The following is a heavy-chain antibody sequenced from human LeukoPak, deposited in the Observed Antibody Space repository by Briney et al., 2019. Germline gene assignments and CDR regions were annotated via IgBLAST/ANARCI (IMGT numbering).Heavy chain of an antibody. J-gene: IGHJ4*02. Sequence: QPGRSLRVSCAASGFTFSSYGMHWVRQAPGKGLEWVAVISHDGSDNHYADSVKGRFTISRDNSKNTVYLQMSSLRPEDTAVYFCAKELYFGSGSYPDYWGQGTLVRVSS. CDR1: GFTFSSYG. V-gene: IGHV3-30*18. CDR3: AKELYFGSGSYPDY. D-gene: IGHD3-10*01. CDR2: ISHDGSDN.